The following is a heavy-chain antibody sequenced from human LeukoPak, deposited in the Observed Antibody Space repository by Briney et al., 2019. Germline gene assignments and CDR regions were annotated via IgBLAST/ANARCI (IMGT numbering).Heavy chain of an antibody. Sequence: PGRSLRLSCAASGFTFNSYSMHWVRQAPGKGLEWVTAISDDETYKFYADSVKGRFTISRDNSKNTLYLQMNSLRAEDTAVYYCARVTSGRRVVATISFDYWGQGTLVTVSS. D-gene: IGHD5-12*01. CDR2: ISDDETYK. CDR1: GFTFNSYS. V-gene: IGHV3-30-3*01. CDR3: ARVTSGRRVVATISFDY. J-gene: IGHJ4*02.